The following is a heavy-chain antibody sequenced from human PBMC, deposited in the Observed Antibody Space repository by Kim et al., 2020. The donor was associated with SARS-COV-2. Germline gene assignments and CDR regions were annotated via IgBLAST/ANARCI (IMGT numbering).Heavy chain of an antibody. J-gene: IGHJ4*02. V-gene: IGHV3-30*18. CDR1: GFTFSSYG. CDR2: ISYDGSNK. Sequence: GESLKISCAASGFTFSSYGMHWVRQAPGKGLEWVAVISYDGSNKYYADSVKGRFTISRDNSKNTLYLQMNSLRAEDTAVYYCAKGSWGRYSGYDLDYWGQGTLVTVSS. D-gene: IGHD5-12*01. CDR3: AKGSWGRYSGYDLDY.